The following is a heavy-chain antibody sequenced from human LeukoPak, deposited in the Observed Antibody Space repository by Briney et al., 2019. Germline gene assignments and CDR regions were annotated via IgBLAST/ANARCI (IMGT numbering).Heavy chain of an antibody. CDR3: ASRQGYSSGWTGY. J-gene: IGHJ4*02. D-gene: IGHD6-19*01. V-gene: IGHV4-34*01. CDR2: INHSGST. CDR1: GGSFSGYY. Sequence: SETLSLTCAVYGGSFSGYYWSWIRQPPGKGLEWIGEINHSGSTNYNPSLKSRVTISVDTSKNQFSLKLSSVTAADTAVYYCASRQGYSSGWTGYWGQGTLVTVSS.